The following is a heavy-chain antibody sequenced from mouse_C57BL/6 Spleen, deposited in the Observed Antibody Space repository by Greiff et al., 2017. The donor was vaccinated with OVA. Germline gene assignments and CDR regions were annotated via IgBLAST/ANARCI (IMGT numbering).Heavy chain of an antibody. CDR3: EKTANFDY. D-gene: IGHD3-1*01. CDR1: GYAFSSSW. Sequence: QVQLQQSGPELVKPGASVKISCKASGYAFSSSWMNWVKQRPGQGLEWIGRIYPGDGDTNYNGKFKGKATLTADKSSSTASLPLSSLASEDSAVCFSEKTANFDYWGQGTTLTVSS. CDR2: IYPGDGDT. V-gene: IGHV1-82*01. J-gene: IGHJ2*01.